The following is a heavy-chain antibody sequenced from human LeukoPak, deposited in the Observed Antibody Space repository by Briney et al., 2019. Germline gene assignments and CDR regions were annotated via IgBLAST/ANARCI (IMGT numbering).Heavy chain of an antibody. V-gene: IGHV1-24*01. CDR2: FDPEDGET. D-gene: IGHD3-10*01. J-gene: IGHJ5*02. CDR3: ARMHYYDSGSSNWFDP. CDR1: GYTLTELS. Sequence: ASVKVSCKVSGYTLTELSMHWVRQAPGKGLEWMGGFDPEDGETIYAQKFQGRVTMTRNTSINTAYMELSSLRSEDTAVYYCARMHYYDSGSSNWFDPWGQGTLVTVSS.